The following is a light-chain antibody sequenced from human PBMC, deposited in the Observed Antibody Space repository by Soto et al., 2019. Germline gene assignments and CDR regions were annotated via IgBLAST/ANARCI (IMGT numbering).Light chain of an antibody. CDR3: CSYAGGYIYV. CDR1: NSDVGGYNY. CDR2: DVT. V-gene: IGLV2-11*01. J-gene: IGLJ1*01. Sequence: QSVLTQPRSVSGSPGQSVTISCTGTNSDVGGYNYVSWYQQHPVKAPKLMIYDVTKRPSGVPDRFSDSKSGNTASLTISGLQAEDEADYYCCSYAGGYIYVFGSGTKLTVL.